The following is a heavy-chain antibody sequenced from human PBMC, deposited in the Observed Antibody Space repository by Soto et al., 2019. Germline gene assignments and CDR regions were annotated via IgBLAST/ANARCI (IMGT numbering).Heavy chain of an antibody. Sequence: GGSLRLSCVASGFSFRTHTLVWVRQAPGKGLEWVSYISTGGTYLEYAHSVKGRFTISRDDAADSVFLQMNSLKGDDTAVYYCVRGGEDITSPYGMDVWGQGTTVTVSS. CDR2: ISTGGTYL. D-gene: IGHD2-2*01. V-gene: IGHV3-21*06. CDR1: GFSFRTHT. CDR3: VRGGEDITSPYGMDV. J-gene: IGHJ6*02.